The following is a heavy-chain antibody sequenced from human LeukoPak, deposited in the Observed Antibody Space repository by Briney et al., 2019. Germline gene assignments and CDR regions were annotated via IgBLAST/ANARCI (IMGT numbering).Heavy chain of an antibody. V-gene: IGHV4-59*12. CDR3: ASPKYGSGSYHY. Sequence: SETLSLTCTVSGGSISSYYWSWIRQPPGKGLEWIGYIYYSGSTNYNPSLKSRVTISVDTSKNQFSLKLSSVTAADTAVYYCASPKYGSGSYHYWGQGTLVTVSS. J-gene: IGHJ4*02. D-gene: IGHD3-10*01. CDR1: GGSISSYY. CDR2: IYYSGST.